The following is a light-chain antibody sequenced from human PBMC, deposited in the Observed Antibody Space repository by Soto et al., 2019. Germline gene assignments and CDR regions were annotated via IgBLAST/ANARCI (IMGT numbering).Light chain of an antibody. V-gene: IGKV3-15*01. J-gene: IGKJ5*01. CDR2: DAS. Sequence: EIVMTPSPATLSVSPGESSTLSCTASQSVSSNLAWHQQKPGQAPRILMYDASTRATGISARFSGSGSGTEFTLTISSLQSEDFAVYYCQQYHNWPITFGQGTRLEI. CDR1: QSVSSN. CDR3: QQYHNWPIT.